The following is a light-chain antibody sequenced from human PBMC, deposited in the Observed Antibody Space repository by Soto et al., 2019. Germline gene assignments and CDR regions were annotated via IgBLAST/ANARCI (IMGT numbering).Light chain of an antibody. J-gene: IGKJ5*01. CDR1: QSVSSS. Sequence: EIVLTQSPATMSVSPGETATLSCRASQSVSSSLAWYQQTPGRAPRLLIYGASNRATDIPTRFSGSGSGTEFTLTISGLQSEDFAVYYCQHYNDWLITFGQGTRLEIK. V-gene: IGKV3-15*01. CDR3: QHYNDWLIT. CDR2: GAS.